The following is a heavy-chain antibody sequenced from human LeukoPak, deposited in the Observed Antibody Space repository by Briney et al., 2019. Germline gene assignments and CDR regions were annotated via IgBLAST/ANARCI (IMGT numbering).Heavy chain of an antibody. V-gene: IGHV3-64D*06. CDR2: IGSDGDGT. J-gene: IGHJ4*01. CDR3: VSPVFVNF. D-gene: IGHD3-16*02. CDR1: GFPFSTLG. Sequence: GGSLRLSCSASGFPFSTLGMHWVRQAPGKGLEHVSTIGSDGDGTYYADSVKDRFIISRDNSKNAVYLQMSSLRPEDTAVYYCVSPVFVNFWGQGTLVTVSS.